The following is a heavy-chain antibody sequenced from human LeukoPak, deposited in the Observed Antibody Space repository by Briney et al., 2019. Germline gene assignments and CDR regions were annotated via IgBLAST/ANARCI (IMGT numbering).Heavy chain of an antibody. CDR2: IYHAGNT. Sequence: PSETLSLTCTVSGYSISSGYFWGWIRQPPGKGLEWIGSIYHAGNTYYNPSLKSRVSISVDTSKNQFSLKLSSVTAADTAVYYCARQSITMVRGVIISYYYYYMDVWGKGTTVTISS. D-gene: IGHD3-10*01. J-gene: IGHJ6*03. CDR3: ARQSITMVRGVIISYYYYYMDV. CDR1: GYSISSGYF. V-gene: IGHV4-38-2*02.